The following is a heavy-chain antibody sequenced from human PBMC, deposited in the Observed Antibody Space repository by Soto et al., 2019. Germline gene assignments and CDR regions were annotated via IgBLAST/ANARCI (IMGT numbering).Heavy chain of an antibody. Sequence: QVQLVQSGAEVKKPGSSVSVSCKASGTIFSSYTISWVRQAPGQGLEWMGRIIPILGETNSAQKFQGRVTLTADKSTNTAYMQMNSLRLEDTAVYYCARGLGGRMDDWGQGTTGTVSS. CDR1: GTIFSSYT. CDR3: ARGLGGRMDD. V-gene: IGHV1-69*08. J-gene: IGHJ6*02. CDR2: IIPILGET. D-gene: IGHD3-16*01.